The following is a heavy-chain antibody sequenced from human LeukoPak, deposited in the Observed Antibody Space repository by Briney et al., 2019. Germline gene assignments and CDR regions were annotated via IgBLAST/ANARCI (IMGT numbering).Heavy chain of an antibody. J-gene: IGHJ4*02. Sequence: ASVKVSCKASGYTFTCYYMHWVRQAPGQGLEWMGGINPNSGGTNDAQKYQGRVTMTRDTYISTAYMELSRLRSDETAVYSCASGALYLSRGAPGSPPHDYWGQGTLVTVSS. D-gene: IGHD1-1*01. CDR2: INPNSGGT. V-gene: IGHV1-2*02. CDR3: ASGALYLSRGAPGSPPHDY. CDR1: GYTFTCYY.